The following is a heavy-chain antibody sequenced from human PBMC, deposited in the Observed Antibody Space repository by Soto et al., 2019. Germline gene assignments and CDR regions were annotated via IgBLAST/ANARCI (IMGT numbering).Heavy chain of an antibody. Sequence: ASVKVSCKASGGTFSSYAISWVRQAPGQGLEWMGGIIPIFGTANYAQKFQGRVTITADESTSTAYMELSSLRSEDTAVYYCARAGNGLSTHLGYWGQGTLVTVSS. CDR1: GGTFSSYA. D-gene: IGHD2-2*01. CDR2: IIPIFGTA. V-gene: IGHV1-69*13. CDR3: ARAGNGLSTHLGY. J-gene: IGHJ4*02.